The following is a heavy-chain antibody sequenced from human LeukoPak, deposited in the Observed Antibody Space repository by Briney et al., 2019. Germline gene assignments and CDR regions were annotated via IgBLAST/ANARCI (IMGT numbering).Heavy chain of an antibody. Sequence: PSETLSLTCTVSGGSISSYYWSWIRQPPGKGLEWIGYIYYSGSTNYNPSLTSRVTISVDTSKNQFSLKLSSVTAADTAVYYCARYITMVRGVTRYFDYWGQGTLVTVSS. CDR2: IYYSGST. V-gene: IGHV4-59*01. CDR1: GGSISSYY. J-gene: IGHJ4*02. CDR3: ARYITMVRGVTRYFDY. D-gene: IGHD3-10*01.